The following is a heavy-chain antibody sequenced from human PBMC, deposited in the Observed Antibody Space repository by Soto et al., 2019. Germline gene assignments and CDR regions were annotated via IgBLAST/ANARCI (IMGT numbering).Heavy chain of an antibody. CDR1: GFTFSSYA. CDR3: AKDQGYDSSGWYGRPYYFDY. V-gene: IGHV3-23*01. CDR2: ISGSGGST. Sequence: EVQLLESGGGLVQPGGSLRLSCAASGFTFSSYAMSWVRQAPGKGLEWVSAISGSGGSTYYADSVKGRFTISRDNSKNPLYLQMNSLRAEDTDVYYCAKDQGYDSSGWYGRPYYFDYWGQGTLVTVSS. J-gene: IGHJ4*02. D-gene: IGHD6-19*01.